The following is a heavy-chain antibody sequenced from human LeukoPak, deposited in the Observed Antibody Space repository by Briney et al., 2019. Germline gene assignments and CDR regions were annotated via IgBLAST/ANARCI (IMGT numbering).Heavy chain of an antibody. D-gene: IGHD2-8*02. V-gene: IGHV3-30*18. CDR2: ISNDGNNK. CDR1: GFTFSTYG. J-gene: IGHJ4*02. CDR3: AKGGGVIGRSYYFDY. Sequence: GGSLRLSCAASGFTFSTYGMHWVRQAPGKGLEWVAAISNDGNNKFYADSVKGRFTISRDNPKNTMNLQMNSLRAEDTAVYYCAKGGGVIGRSYYFDYWGQGTLVTVSS.